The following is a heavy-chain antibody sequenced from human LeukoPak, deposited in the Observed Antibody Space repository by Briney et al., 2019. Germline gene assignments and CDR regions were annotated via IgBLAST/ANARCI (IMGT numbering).Heavy chain of an antibody. CDR1: GGSISSSSYY. V-gene: IGHV4-39*02. Sequence: SETLSLTCTVSGGSISSSSYYWGWIRQPPGKGLEWIGSIYYSGSTYYNPSLKSRVTISVDTSKNQSSPKLSSVTAADTAVYYCARDRRYCSSTSCFRTYFDYWGQGTLVTVSS. CDR3: ARDRRYCSSTSCFRTYFDY. D-gene: IGHD2-2*01. CDR2: IYYSGST. J-gene: IGHJ4*02.